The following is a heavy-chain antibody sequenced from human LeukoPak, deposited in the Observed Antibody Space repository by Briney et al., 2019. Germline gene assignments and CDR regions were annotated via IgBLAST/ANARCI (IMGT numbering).Heavy chain of an antibody. Sequence: TSVKVSCKASGYTFTSYGISWVRQAPGQGLEWMGWISAYNGNTNYAQKLQGRVTMTTDTSTSTAYMELRSLRSDDTAVYYCAIMPDGYTFDYWGQGTLVTVSS. D-gene: IGHD5-24*01. V-gene: IGHV1-18*01. J-gene: IGHJ4*02. CDR3: AIMPDGYTFDY. CDR2: ISAYNGNT. CDR1: GYTFTSYG.